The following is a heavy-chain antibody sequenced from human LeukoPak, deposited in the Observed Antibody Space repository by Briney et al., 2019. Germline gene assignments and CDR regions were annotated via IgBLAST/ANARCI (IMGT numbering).Heavy chain of an antibody. D-gene: IGHD6-19*01. V-gene: IGHV3-23*01. CDR2: ISGGGGTT. J-gene: IGHJ4*02. CDR1: GFTFSSFA. Sequence: GGSLRLSCAASGFTFSSFAMSWVRQAPGKGLEWVSAISGGGGTTYYTDSVKGRFTISRDNSKNTLYLQMNSLRAEDTAVYYCAKRYTSGHYYFDYWGQGTLVTVSS. CDR3: AKRYTSGHYYFDY.